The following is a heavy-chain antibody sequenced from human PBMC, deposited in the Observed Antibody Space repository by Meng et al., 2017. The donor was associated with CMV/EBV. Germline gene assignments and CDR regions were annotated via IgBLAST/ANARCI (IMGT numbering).Heavy chain of an antibody. D-gene: IGHD1-14*01. CDR3: ARQVPEFFGKDYYYYGMDV. CDR2: IIPIFGTA. J-gene: IGHJ6*02. V-gene: IGHV1-69*05. Sequence: SVKVSCKASGGTFSSYAISWVRQAPGQGLEWMGGIIPIFGTANYAQKFQGGVTITTDESTSTAYTELSSLRSEDTAVYYCARQVPEFFGKDYYYYGMDVWGQGTTVTVSS. CDR1: GGTFSSYA.